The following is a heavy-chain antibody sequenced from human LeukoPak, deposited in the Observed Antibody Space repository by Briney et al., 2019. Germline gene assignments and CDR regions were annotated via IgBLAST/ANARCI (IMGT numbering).Heavy chain of an antibody. CDR3: ASSNYVSTDY. Sequence: PSETLSLTCTVSGGSISSSSYSWGWIRQPPGKGLEWIGSIYYSGSTYYNPSLKSRVTISVDTSKNQFSLKLSSVTAADTAVYYCASSNYVSTDYWGQGTLVTVSS. CDR2: IYYSGST. V-gene: IGHV4-39*01. CDR1: GGSISSSSYS. J-gene: IGHJ4*02. D-gene: IGHD3-10*02.